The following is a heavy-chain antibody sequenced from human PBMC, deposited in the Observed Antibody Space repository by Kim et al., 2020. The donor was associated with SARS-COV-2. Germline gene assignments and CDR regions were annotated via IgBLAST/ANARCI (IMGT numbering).Heavy chain of an antibody. Sequence: GGSLRLSCAASGYTFSDYYMSWIRQAPGKGLEWVSYISSSGSTIYYADSVKGRFTISRDNAKNSLYLQMNSLRAEDTAVYYCEIAVAGTPFDYWGQGTLVTVSS. J-gene: IGHJ4*02. D-gene: IGHD6-19*01. CDR3: EIAVAGTPFDY. V-gene: IGHV3-11*04. CDR1: GYTFSDYY. CDR2: ISSSGSTI.